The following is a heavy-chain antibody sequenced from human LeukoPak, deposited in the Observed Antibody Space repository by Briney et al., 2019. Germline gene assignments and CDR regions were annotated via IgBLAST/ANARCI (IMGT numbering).Heavy chain of an antibody. D-gene: IGHD3-10*01. CDR1: GFTFSNYA. J-gene: IGHJ4*02. CDR3: ARHYYGSLGGLDY. CDR2: LWYDGSNK. Sequence: PGGSLRLSCAASGFTFSNYAMHWVRQAPGKGLEWVAVLWYDGSNKYYADSVKGRFTISRDNSKNTLYLQMNSLRVEDTAVYYCARHYYGSLGGLDYWGQGTRLTVSS. V-gene: IGHV3-33*01.